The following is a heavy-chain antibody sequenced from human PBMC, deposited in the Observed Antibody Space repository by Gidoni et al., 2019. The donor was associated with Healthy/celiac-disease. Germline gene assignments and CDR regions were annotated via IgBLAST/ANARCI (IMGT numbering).Heavy chain of an antibody. CDR3: AKDRFSRSGWYRLLGPVGY. D-gene: IGHD6-19*01. V-gene: IGHV3-30*18. CDR2: ISYDGSNK. Sequence: QVQLVESGGGVVQPGRYLRLSCAASGFTFSSYGMHWVRQAPGKGLEWVAVISYDGSNKYYADSVKGRFTISRDNSKNPLYLQMNSLRAEDTAVYYCAKDRFSRSGWYRLLGPVGYWGQGTLVTVSS. J-gene: IGHJ4*02. CDR1: GFTFSSYG.